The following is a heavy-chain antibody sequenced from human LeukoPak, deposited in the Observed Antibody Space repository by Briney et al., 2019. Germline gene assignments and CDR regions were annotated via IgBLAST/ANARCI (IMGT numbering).Heavy chain of an antibody. CDR1: GFTFSSYA. Sequence: GGSLRLSCAASGFTFSSYAMSWVRQAPGKGLEWVSAISGRGVSGVNTYYADSVKGRFTISRDNSKNMLYLQMNSLRAEDTAVYYCAKDNTIWFGELYAFGIWGQGTMVTVSS. V-gene: IGHV3-23*01. J-gene: IGHJ3*02. D-gene: IGHD3-10*01. CDR3: AKDNTIWFGELYAFGI. CDR2: ISGRGVSGVNT.